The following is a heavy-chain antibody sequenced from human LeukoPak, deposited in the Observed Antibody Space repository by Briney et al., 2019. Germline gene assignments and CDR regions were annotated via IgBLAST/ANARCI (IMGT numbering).Heavy chain of an antibody. CDR1: GFTFSSYS. D-gene: IGHD3-22*01. CDR2: ISSSSYI. Sequence: PGGSLRLSCAASGFTFSSYSMNWVRQAPGKGLEWVSSISSSSYIYYADSVKGRFTISRDNAKNSLYLQMNSLRAEDTAVYYCARDVTMIVVVPFDYWGQGTLVTVSS. V-gene: IGHV3-21*01. J-gene: IGHJ4*02. CDR3: ARDVTMIVVVPFDY.